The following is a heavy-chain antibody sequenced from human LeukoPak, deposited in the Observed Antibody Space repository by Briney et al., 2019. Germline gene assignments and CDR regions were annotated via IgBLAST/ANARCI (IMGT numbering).Heavy chain of an antibody. CDR2: ISYDGSNK. CDR1: GFTFSSYG. V-gene: IGHV3-30*18. D-gene: IGHD6-13*01. Sequence: GRSLRLSCAASGFTFSSYGMHWVRQAPGKGLEWVAVISYDGSNKYYADSVKDRFTISRDNSKNTLYLQMNSLRAEDTAVYYCAKVMGAAAGTPLDYWGQGTLVTVSS. CDR3: AKVMGAAAGTPLDY. J-gene: IGHJ4*02.